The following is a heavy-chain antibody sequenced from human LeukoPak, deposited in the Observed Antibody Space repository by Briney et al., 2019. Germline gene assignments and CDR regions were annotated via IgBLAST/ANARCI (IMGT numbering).Heavy chain of an antibody. CDR1: GGSISSYY. J-gene: IGHJ4*02. CDR3: ARDRDYYGSGSSYFDY. V-gene: IGHV4-59*01. Sequence: PSETLSLTCTVSGGSISSYYWSWIRQPPGKGLEWIGYIYYSGSTNYNPSLKSRVTISVDTSKNQFSLKLSSVTAADTAMYYRARDRDYYGSGSSYFDYWGQGTLVTVSS. D-gene: IGHD3-10*01. CDR2: IYYSGST.